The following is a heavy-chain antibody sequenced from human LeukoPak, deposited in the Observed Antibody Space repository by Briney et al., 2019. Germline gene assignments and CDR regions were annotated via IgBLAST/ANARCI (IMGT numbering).Heavy chain of an antibody. J-gene: IGHJ4*02. CDR1: GYTFTSYG. CDR3: ARDGSYYYGSGSYL. V-gene: IGHV1-18*01. CDR2: NSADNGNT. D-gene: IGHD3-10*01. Sequence: ASVMVSCKASGYTFTSYGISWVRQAHGQGLEWMGWNSADNGNTNYAQKLQGRLTMTTDTSTSTAYMELRSLRSDDTAVYYCARDGSYYYGSGSYLWGQGTLVTVSS.